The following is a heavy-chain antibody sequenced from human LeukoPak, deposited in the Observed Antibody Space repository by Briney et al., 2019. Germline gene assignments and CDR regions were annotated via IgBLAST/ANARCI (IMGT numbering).Heavy chain of an antibody. D-gene: IGHD4-23*01. CDR3: ARDSLRWRDYYYYMDV. V-gene: IGHV4-4*07. CDR1: GGSISSYY. CDR2: IYTSGST. J-gene: IGHJ6*03. Sequence: TSETLSLTCTVSGGSISSYYWRWIRQPAGKGLEWIGRIYTSGSTNYNPSLKSRVTMSVDTSKNQLSLKLSSVTAADTAVYYCARDSLRWRDYYYYMDVWGKGTTVTVSS.